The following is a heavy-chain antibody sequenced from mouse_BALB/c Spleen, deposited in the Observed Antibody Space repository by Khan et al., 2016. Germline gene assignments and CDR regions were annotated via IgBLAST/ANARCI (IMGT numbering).Heavy chain of an antibody. V-gene: IGHV4-1*02. D-gene: IGHD1-2*01. CDR1: GFDFSRYW. CDR3: VSPPLYYGYAWFAY. Sequence: EVKLLESGGGLVQPGGSLKLSCAASGFDFSRYWMSWVRQAPGKGLEWIGEINPDSSTINYTPSLKDKFIISRDNAKNTLYLQMSKVRSEDTAVYYCVSPPLYYGYAWFAYWGQGTLVTVSA. J-gene: IGHJ3*01. CDR2: INPDSSTI.